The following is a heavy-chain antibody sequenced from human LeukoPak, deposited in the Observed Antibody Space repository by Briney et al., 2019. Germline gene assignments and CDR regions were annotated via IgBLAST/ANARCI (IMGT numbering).Heavy chain of an antibody. CDR3: ASWSCSTSCYFDY. D-gene: IGHD2-2*01. J-gene: IGHJ4*02. CDR1: GFTFSSYW. CDR2: IKQDGSEK. V-gene: IGHV3-7*01. Sequence: GGSLRLSCAASGFTFSSYWMSWVRQAPGKGLEWVANIKQDGSEKYYVDSVKGRFTISRDNAKNSLYLQMNSLRAEDTAVYCCASWSCSTSCYFDYWGQGTLVTVSS.